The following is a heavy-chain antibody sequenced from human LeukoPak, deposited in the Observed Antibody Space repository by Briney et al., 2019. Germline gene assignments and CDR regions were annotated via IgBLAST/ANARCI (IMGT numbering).Heavy chain of an antibody. CDR1: VYTFTGVY. D-gene: IGHD3-22*01. J-gene: IGHJ4*02. Sequence: GASVKVSCKASVYTFTGVYIHWVRQAPGQGLEWMAWINPQSGATNYAQKFRGRVTMTRDVSISTAYMEVTSPTFDDTAVYYCARGGDDSGLYFAYWGQGTLVTVSS. CDR2: INPQSGAT. V-gene: IGHV1-2*02. CDR3: ARGGDDSGLYFAY.